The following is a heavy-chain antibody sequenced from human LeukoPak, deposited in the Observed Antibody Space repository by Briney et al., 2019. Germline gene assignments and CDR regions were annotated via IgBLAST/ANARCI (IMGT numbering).Heavy chain of an antibody. D-gene: IGHD3-10*01. V-gene: IGHV4-61*08. CDR1: GGSISSGGYY. CDR2: IYYSGST. CDR3: ASNYYGSGSLDY. J-gene: IGHJ4*02. Sequence: KSSETLSLTCTVSGGSISSGGYYWSWIRQPQGKGLEWIGYIYYSGSTNYNPSLKSRVTISVDTSKNQFSLKVSSVTAADTAVYYCASNYYGSGSLDYWGQGNLVTVSS.